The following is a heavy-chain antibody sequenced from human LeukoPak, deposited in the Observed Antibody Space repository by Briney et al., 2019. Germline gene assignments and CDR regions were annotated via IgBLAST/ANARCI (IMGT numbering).Heavy chain of an antibody. V-gene: IGHV3-30*02. J-gene: IGHJ4*02. CDR2: VRYDGSNT. Sequence: GGSLRLSCVASGLTFSDHGFHWVCQAPGKGLEWVAFVRYDGSNTYYTDSVKGRFTISRDNSKNTLYLQMSSLRTEDTAVYYCAKAKYQLPHDYWGQGTLVTVSS. D-gene: IGHD2-2*01. CDR3: AKAKYQLPHDY. CDR1: GLTFSDHG.